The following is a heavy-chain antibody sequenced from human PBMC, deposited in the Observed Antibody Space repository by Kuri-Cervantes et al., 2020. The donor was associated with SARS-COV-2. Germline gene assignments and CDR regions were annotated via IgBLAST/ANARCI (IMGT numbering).Heavy chain of an antibody. D-gene: IGHD1-1*01. Sequence: GSLRLSCAASGFTFSSYEMNWVRQAPGKGLEWVSYISSSGSTIYYADSVKGRFTLSRDNAKNMLFLQMNSLRAEDTAVYYCVRDGDHWNFDYWGQGTLVTVSS. CDR1: GFTFSSYE. J-gene: IGHJ4*02. CDR3: VRDGDHWNFDY. CDR2: ISSSGSTI. V-gene: IGHV3-48*03.